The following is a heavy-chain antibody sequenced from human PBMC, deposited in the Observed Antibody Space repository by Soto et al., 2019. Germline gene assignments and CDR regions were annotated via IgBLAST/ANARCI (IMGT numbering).Heavy chain of an antibody. CDR3: ARRRRYYDFSSCYRDDAFDI. D-gene: IGHD3-3*01. CDR2: IDPSDSYT. V-gene: IGHV5-10-1*01. CDR1: GYSFTSYW. J-gene: IGHJ3*02. Sequence: PGESLKISCKGSGYSFTSYWISWVRQMPGKGLEWMGRIDPSDSYTNYSPSFQGHVTISADKSISTAYLQWSSLKASDTAMYYCARRRRYYDFSSCYRDDAFDIWGQGTMVTVSS.